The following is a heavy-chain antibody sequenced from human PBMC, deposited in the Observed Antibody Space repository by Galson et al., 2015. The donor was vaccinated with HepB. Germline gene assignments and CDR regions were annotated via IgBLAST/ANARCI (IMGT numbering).Heavy chain of an antibody. CDR3: ARIEGYCSSTSCYYFYFDL. D-gene: IGHD2-2*01. Sequence: QSGAEVKKPGESLRISCKGSGYSFTSYWISWVRQVPGKGLEWMGRIDPSDSYTNYSPSFQGHVTISADKSISTAYLQWSSLKASDTAMYYCARIEGYCSSTSCYYFYFDLWGRGTLVTVSS. CDR1: GYSFTSYW. V-gene: IGHV5-10-1*01. CDR2: IDPSDSYT. J-gene: IGHJ2*01.